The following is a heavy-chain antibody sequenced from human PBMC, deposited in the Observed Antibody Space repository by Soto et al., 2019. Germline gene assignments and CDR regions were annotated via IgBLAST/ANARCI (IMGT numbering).Heavy chain of an antibody. CDR2: ICYEGTTK. CDR1: GFTLSNYG. D-gene: IGHD6-13*01. CDR3: ARDVGASGSSRWFDT. Sequence: GGSRRLSCVASGFTLSNYGMHWVREAPGKGLERIALICYEGTTKYSTDSMKGRFSISRDQSKSTLYLQVNSLRAEDTATYYCARDVGASGSSRWFDTWGQGNLVTVAS. J-gene: IGHJ5*02. V-gene: IGHV3-33*01.